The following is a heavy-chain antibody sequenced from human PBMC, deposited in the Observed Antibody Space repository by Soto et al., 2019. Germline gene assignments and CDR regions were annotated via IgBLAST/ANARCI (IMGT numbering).Heavy chain of an antibody. CDR1: GYSFTGYY. Sequence: ASVKGACKAFGYSFTGYYLHWLRQAPGQGPEWMGWISPNSGDTNYAQKFQGRVTINWDTSISTAYMELARLTSDDTAVYYCARHCIHPRGPATPVTVSS. V-gene: IGHV1-2*02. CDR3: ARHCIHP. J-gene: IGHJ5*02. D-gene: IGHD2-15*01. CDR2: ISPNSGDT.